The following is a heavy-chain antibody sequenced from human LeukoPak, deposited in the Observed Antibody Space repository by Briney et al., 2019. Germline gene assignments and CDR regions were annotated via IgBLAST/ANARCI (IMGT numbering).Heavy chain of an antibody. D-gene: IGHD3-10*01. Sequence: GASVKVSCKASGYTFTSYGISWVRQAPGQGLEWMGWISAYSGNTNYAQKLQGRVTMTTDTSTSTAYMELRSLRSDDTAVYYCARRREYQDLFYYNFYMDVWGKGTTVTVSS. CDR1: GYTFTSYG. CDR2: ISAYSGNT. J-gene: IGHJ6*03. V-gene: IGHV1-18*01. CDR3: ARRREYQDLFYYNFYMDV.